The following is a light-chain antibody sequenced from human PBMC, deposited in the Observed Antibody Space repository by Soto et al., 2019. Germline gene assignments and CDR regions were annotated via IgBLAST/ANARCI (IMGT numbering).Light chain of an antibody. CDR3: QSYDSSMSGSV. J-gene: IGLJ1*01. CDR2: GNS. CDR1: SSSIGAGYD. V-gene: IGLV1-40*01. Sequence: QSVLTQPPSVSGAPGQRVTISCTGSSSSIGAGYDVHWYQQLPGTAPKLLIYGNSNRPSGVPDRFSGSKSGTSASLAITGLQDEDEADYYCQSYDSSMSGSVLGTGTKVTVL.